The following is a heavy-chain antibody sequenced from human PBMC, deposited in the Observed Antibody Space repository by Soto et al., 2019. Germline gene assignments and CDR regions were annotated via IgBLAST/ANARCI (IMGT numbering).Heavy chain of an antibody. CDR1: GFTFSRFW. CDR2: INDDGSNT. J-gene: IGHJ4*02. CDR3: ARGVGALLFSDF. Sequence: PGGSLRLSCAASGFTFSRFWMHWVRQAPGKGLLWVSRINDDGSNTNYADSVKGRFTISRDSAQNSLYLQMNSLTAADTAVYYCARGVGALLFSDFWGQGTLVTVSS. V-gene: IGHV3-74*01. D-gene: IGHD1-26*01.